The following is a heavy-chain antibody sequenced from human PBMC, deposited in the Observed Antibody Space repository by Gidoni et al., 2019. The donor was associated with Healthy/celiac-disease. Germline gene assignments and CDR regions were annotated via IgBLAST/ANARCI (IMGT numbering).Heavy chain of an antibody. Sequence: EVQLVESGGGLVKPGGSLRLSCSASGFTFSSYSMNWVRQAPGKGLECVSSISSSSSYIDYADSVKGRFTISRDNAKNSLYLQMNSLRAEDTAVYYCARSRMAGFDYWGQGTLVTVSS. V-gene: IGHV3-21*01. D-gene: IGHD2-8*01. CDR3: ARSRMAGFDY. J-gene: IGHJ4*02. CDR1: GFTFSSYS. CDR2: ISSSSSYI.